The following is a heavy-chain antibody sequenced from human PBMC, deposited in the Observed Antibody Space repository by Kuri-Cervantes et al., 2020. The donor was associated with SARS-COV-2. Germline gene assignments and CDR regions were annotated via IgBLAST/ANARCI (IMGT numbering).Heavy chain of an antibody. D-gene: IGHD1-7*01. Sequence: GGSLRLSSAASGFTFSSYAMSWVRQAPGKGLEWVSAISGSGGSTYYADSVKGRFTISRDNSKNTLYLQMNSLRPEDTAVYYCAKVENYGNSFDIWGQGTMVTVSS. CDR3: AKVENYGNSFDI. V-gene: IGHV3-23*01. CDR1: GFTFSSYA. CDR2: ISGSGGST. J-gene: IGHJ3*02.